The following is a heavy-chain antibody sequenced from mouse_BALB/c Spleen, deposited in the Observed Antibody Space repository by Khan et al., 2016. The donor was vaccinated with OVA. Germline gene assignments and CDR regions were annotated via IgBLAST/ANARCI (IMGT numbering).Heavy chain of an antibody. CDR1: GFTFSTYA. CDR3: ARSHCGNVAY. D-gene: IGHD2-1*01. V-gene: IGHV5-9-3*01. Sequence: EVELVESGGGLVKPGGSLKLSCAASGFTFSTYAMSWVRQTPEKRLEWVATISSDGDYTYYPDNVTGRFTISRDNAKNTLYLQMSSLRSEDRTMYYCARSHCGNVAYWGQGTLVTVSA. J-gene: IGHJ3*01. CDR2: ISSDGDYT.